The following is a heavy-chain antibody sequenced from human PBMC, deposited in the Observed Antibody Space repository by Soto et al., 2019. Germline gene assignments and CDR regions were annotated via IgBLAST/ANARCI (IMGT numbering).Heavy chain of an antibody. CDR2: IYYSGST. CDR3: ARAEAYCGGDCYHTFDY. Sequence: QVQLQESGPGLVKPSQTLSLTCTVSCGSISSGGYYWSWIRQHPGKGLEWIGYIYYSGSTYYNPSLKSRVTISVDTSKNQFSLKLSSVTAADTAVYYCARAEAYCGGDCYHTFDYWGQGTLVTVSS. V-gene: IGHV4-31*03. CDR1: CGSISSGGYY. J-gene: IGHJ4*02. D-gene: IGHD2-21*02.